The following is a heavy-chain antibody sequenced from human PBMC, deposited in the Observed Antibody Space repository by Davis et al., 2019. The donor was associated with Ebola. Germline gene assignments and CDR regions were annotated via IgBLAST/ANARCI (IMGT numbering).Heavy chain of an antibody. J-gene: IGHJ5*02. D-gene: IGHD3-10*01. CDR2: IDPNTGDT. V-gene: IGHV1-2*02. CDR1: GYTFNDYY. Sequence: ASVKVSCKASGYTFNDYYMHWVRQAPGQGFEWMGWIDPNTGDTNCAQKFQGRVTMTRDTSISTAYMELSRLRSDDTAVYYCARRINVVQGVIWWFDPWGQGTLVTVSS. CDR3: ARRINVVQGVIWWFDP.